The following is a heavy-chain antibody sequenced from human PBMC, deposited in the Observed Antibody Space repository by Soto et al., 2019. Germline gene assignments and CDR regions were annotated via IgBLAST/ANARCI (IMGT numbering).Heavy chain of an antibody. CDR1: GFAFEDYG. CDR3: VRVGLLMDAFDV. CDR2: INWNGGDT. V-gene: IGHV3-20*04. J-gene: IGHJ3*01. Sequence: PGGSLRLSCAASGFAFEDYGMTWVRRPPGKGLEWVSAINWNGGDTGHADSVKGRFTMSRDNAKNSLYLEMNNLRGEDTASYYCVRVGLLMDAFDVWGHGTVVTVSS.